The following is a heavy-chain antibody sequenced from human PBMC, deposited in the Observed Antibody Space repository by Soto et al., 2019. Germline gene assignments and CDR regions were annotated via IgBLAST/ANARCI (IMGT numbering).Heavy chain of an antibody. CDR2: ISGSGGST. CDR1: GFTFSSYA. D-gene: IGHD6-19*01. V-gene: IGHV3-23*01. Sequence: GGSLRLSCAASGFTFSSYAMSWVRQAPGKGLEWVSAISGSGGSTYYADSVKGRFTISRDNSKNTLYLQMNSLRAEDTAVYYCAKDPLPPTYSSGWFDYWGQGTLVTVSS. CDR3: AKDPLPPTYSSGWFDY. J-gene: IGHJ4*02.